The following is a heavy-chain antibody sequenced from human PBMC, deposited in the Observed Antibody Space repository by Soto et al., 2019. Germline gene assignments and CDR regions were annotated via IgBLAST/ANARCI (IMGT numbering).Heavy chain of an antibody. D-gene: IGHD3-9*01. CDR2: MNPNSGNT. V-gene: IGHV1-8*01. CDR1: GYTFTSYD. J-gene: IGHJ6*03. CDR3: ALPNILTGYYSYYYYYYMDV. Sequence: GASVKVSCKASGYTFTSYDINWVRQATGQGLEWMGWMNPNSGNTGYAQKFQGRVTMTRNTSISTAYMELSSLRSEDTAVYYCALPNILTGYYSYYYYYYMDVWGKGTTVTV.